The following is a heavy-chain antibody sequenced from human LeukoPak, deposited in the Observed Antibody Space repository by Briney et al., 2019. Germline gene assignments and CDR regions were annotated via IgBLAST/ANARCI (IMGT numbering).Heavy chain of an antibody. CDR3: AGEPRSRYYYGSGASWFDP. J-gene: IGHJ5*02. V-gene: IGHV3-7*01. Sequence: GGSLRLSCAASGFTFSSYWMSWVRQAPGKGLEWVANIKQDGSEKYYVDSVKGRFTISRDNAKNSLYLQMNSLRAEDTAVYYCAGEPRSRYYYGSGASWFDPWGQGTRVTVSS. CDR1: GFTFSSYW. CDR2: IKQDGSEK. D-gene: IGHD3-10*01.